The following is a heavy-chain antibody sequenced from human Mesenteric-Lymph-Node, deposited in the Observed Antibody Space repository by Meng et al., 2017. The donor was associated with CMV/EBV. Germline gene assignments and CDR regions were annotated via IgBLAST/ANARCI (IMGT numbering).Heavy chain of an antibody. D-gene: IGHD1-1*01. Sequence: GFPFSIHAMNWVRQAPGKGLEWVSAIEGTGGKTYYADSVKGRFTISRDNPKNTLYLQMNRLRVEDTAIYFCAKEKGFTGTKNDAFDIWGQGTMVTVSS. V-gene: IGHV3-23*01. J-gene: IGHJ3*02. CDR2: IEGTGGKT. CDR3: AKEKGFTGTKNDAFDI. CDR1: GFPFSIHA.